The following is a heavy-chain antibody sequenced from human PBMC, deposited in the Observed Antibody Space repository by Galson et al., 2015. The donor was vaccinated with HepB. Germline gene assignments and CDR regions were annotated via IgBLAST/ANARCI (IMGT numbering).Heavy chain of an antibody. V-gene: IGHV1-18*04. D-gene: IGHD2-15*01. J-gene: IGHJ4*02. CDR2: ISAYSGNT. Sequence: SGHSFTSYGISWVRKAPGQGLEWMGWISAYSGNTNYAQEVQGRVTMTTDKSTSTAYMELRSLRSDDTAVYYCARESAYCSGGSCYAPENFDYWGQGTLVTVSS. CDR1: GHSFTSYG. CDR3: ARESAYCSGGSCYAPENFDY.